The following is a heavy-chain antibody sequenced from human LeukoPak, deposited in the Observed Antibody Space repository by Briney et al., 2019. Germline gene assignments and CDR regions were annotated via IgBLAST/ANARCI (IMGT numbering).Heavy chain of an antibody. CDR1: GFTFSSYG. Sequence: PGGSLRLSCAASGFTFSSYGMHWVRQAPGKGLEWVAVIWYDGSNKYYADSVKGRFTISRDNSKNTLYLQMNSLRAEDTAVYYCAKDLDGDYYDSSGYNGEDHRGQGTLVTVSS. V-gene: IGHV3-33*06. CDR3: AKDLDGDYYDSSGYNGEDH. J-gene: IGHJ4*02. CDR2: IWYDGSNK. D-gene: IGHD3-22*01.